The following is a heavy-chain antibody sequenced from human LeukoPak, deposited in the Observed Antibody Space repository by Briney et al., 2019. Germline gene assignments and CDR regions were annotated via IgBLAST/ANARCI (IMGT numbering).Heavy chain of an antibody. Sequence: GRSLRLSCAASGFSFRSYGMHWVRQAPGKGLEWVAVIWHDESYTYYADSVKGRFTISRDNSKNTLYVQMESLRAEDTAVYYCAREWAVGYSYGLFDQWGQGTLVTVSS. D-gene: IGHD5-18*01. CDR3: AREWAVGYSYGLFDQ. J-gene: IGHJ4*02. CDR2: IWHDESYT. CDR1: GFSFRSYG. V-gene: IGHV3-33*01.